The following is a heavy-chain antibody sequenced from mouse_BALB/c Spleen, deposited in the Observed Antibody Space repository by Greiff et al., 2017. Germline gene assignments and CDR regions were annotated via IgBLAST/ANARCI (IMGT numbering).Heavy chain of an antibody. Sequence: DVKLQESGPGLVKPSQSLSLTCTVTGYSITSDYAWNWIRQFPGNKLEWMGYISYSGSTSYNPSLKSRISITRDTSKNQFFLQLNSVTTEDTATYYCARSYDYDGYFDVWGAGTTVTVSS. CDR2: ISYSGST. D-gene: IGHD2-4*01. CDR3: ARSYDYDGYFDV. J-gene: IGHJ1*01. CDR1: GYSITSDYA. V-gene: IGHV3-2*02.